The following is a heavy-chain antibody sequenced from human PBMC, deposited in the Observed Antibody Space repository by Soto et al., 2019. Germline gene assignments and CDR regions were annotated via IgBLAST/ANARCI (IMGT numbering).Heavy chain of an antibody. D-gene: IGHD4-17*01. CDR3: AKEADDYGDYRRAFDI. Sequence: EAQLVESGGGLVKPGGSLRLSCAASGFTFSSYSMNWVRQAPGKGLEWVSSISTTSTFIYYADSVKGRFTISRDNAANSVFLQMNSLGVADTAVYYCAKEADDYGDYRRAFDIWGQGTMVTVSS. J-gene: IGHJ3*02. CDR2: ISTTSTFI. V-gene: IGHV3-21*01. CDR1: GFTFSSYS.